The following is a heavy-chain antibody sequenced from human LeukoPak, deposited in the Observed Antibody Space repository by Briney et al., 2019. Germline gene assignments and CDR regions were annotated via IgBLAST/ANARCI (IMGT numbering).Heavy chain of an antibody. Sequence: SETLSLTCTVSGGSISSSSFYWGWIRQPPGKGLEWIGSIYYSGSTSYNPSLKSRITISVDTSKNQFSLKLSSVTAADTAIYYCARRGSYYGSGSPLVIDYWGQGTLVTVSS. V-gene: IGHV4-39*01. CDR3: ARRGSYYGSGSPLVIDY. CDR1: GGSISSSSFY. D-gene: IGHD3-10*01. CDR2: IYYSGST. J-gene: IGHJ4*02.